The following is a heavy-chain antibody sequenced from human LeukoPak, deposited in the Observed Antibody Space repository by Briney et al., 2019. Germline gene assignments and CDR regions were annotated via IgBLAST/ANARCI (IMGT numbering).Heavy chain of an antibody. CDR1: GFTFSSYS. D-gene: IGHD3-10*01. V-gene: IGHV3-21*01. CDR3: ARGARITMVRGVKVEEYYFDY. J-gene: IGHJ4*02. Sequence: GGSLRLSCAASGFTFSSYSMNWVRQAPGKGLEWVSSISSSSSYIYYADSVKGRFTISRDNAKNSLYLQMNSLRAEDTAVYYCARGARITMVRGVKVEEYYFDYWGQGTLVTVPS. CDR2: ISSSSSYI.